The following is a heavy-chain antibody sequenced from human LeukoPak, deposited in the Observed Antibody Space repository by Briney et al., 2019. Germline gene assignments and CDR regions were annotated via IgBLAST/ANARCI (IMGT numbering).Heavy chain of an antibody. V-gene: IGHV3-30-3*01. Sequence: GGSLRLSCAASGFTFSSYAMHGVRQAPGKGLEGVAVISYDGSNKYYADSVKGRFTISRDNSKNTLYLQMNSLRAEDTAVYYCAREYNPFLYSSGWYYFDYWGQGTLVTVSS. D-gene: IGHD6-19*01. CDR2: ISYDGSNK. CDR3: AREYNPFLYSSGWYYFDY. CDR1: GFTFSSYA. J-gene: IGHJ4*02.